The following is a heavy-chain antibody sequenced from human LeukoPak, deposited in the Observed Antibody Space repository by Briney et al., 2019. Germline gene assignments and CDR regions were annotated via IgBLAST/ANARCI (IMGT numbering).Heavy chain of an antibody. CDR1: GFTFSNYA. V-gene: IGHV3-23*01. D-gene: IGHD6-13*01. Sequence: GGSLRLSCAASGFTFSNYAMSWVRQAPGKGLEWVSSISGSGGSTYYADSVKGRFTISRDTSKNTLYLQMNSLRAEDTAVYYCAKVNRGISWYGPNFDYWGQGTLVTVSS. CDR2: ISGSGGST. J-gene: IGHJ4*02. CDR3: AKVNRGISWYGPNFDY.